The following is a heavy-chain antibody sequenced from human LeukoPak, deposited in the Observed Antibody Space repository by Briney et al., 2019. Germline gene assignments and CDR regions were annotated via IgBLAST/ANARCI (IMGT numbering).Heavy chain of an antibody. CDR3: ARGPSHCSSTSCPYFDY. CDR1: GGSFSGYY. Sequence: PSETLSLTCAVYGGSFSGYYWSWIRQPPGKGLEWIGEINHSGSTNYNPSLKSRVTISVDTSKNQFSLKLSFVTAADTAVYYCARGPSHCSSTSCPYFDYWGQGTLVTVSS. J-gene: IGHJ4*02. CDR2: INHSGST. V-gene: IGHV4-34*01. D-gene: IGHD2-2*01.